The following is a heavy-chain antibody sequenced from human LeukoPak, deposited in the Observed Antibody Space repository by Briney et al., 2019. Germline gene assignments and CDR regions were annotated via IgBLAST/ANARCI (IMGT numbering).Heavy chain of an antibody. D-gene: IGHD3-10*01. CDR1: GYTFTGYY. CDR3: ARPRLYGSGSYYNY. V-gene: IGHV1-2*02. Sequence: GASVKVSCKASGYTFTGYYMHWVRQAPGQGLEWMGWINPNSGGTNYAQKFQGRVTMTRDTSISTAYMELSRLRSDDTAVYYCARPRLYGSGSYYNYWGQGTLVTVSS. CDR2: INPNSGGT. J-gene: IGHJ4*02.